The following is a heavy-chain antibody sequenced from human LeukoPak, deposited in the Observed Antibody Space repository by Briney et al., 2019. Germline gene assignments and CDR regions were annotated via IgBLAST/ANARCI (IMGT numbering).Heavy chain of an antibody. CDR1: GFTFSSYA. CDR3: ARDGRYDYVWGSYRSAFYYFDY. Sequence: GRSLRLSCAASGFTFSSYAMHWVRQAPGKGLEWVAVISYDGSNKYYADSVKGRFTISRDNSKNTLYLQMNSLRAEDTAVYYCARDGRYDYVWGSYRSAFYYFDYRGQGTLVTVSS. D-gene: IGHD3-16*02. CDR2: ISYDGSNK. V-gene: IGHV3-30*04. J-gene: IGHJ4*02.